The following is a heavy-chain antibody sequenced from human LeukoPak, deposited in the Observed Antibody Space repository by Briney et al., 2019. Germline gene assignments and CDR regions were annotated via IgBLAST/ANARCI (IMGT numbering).Heavy chain of an antibody. CDR3: VQDWAWGEFAY. Sequence: PGGTLRLSCAASGFTFSSYGMNWVRQAPGKGLEWVSGISGDAGRTYYADSVKGRFTIYRDNSKNTLYLQMNSLGAEDTAVYYCVQDWAWGEFAYWGQGTLVTVSS. J-gene: IGHJ4*02. CDR2: ISGDAGRT. D-gene: IGHD7-27*01. V-gene: IGHV3-23*01. CDR1: GFTFSSYG.